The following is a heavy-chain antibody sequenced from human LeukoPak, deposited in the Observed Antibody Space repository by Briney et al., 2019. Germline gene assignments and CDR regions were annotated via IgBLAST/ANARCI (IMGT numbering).Heavy chain of an antibody. V-gene: IGHV4-59*01. CDR2: IYYSGST. CDR1: GGSISSYY. J-gene: IGHJ4*02. D-gene: IGHD6-19*01. CDR3: ARNSYSSGWYYFDY. Sequence: PSETLSLTSTVSGGSISSYYWSWIRQPPGKGLEWIGYIYYSGSTNYNPSLKSRVTISVDTSKNQFSLKLSSVTAADTAVYYCARNSYSSGWYYFDYWGQGTLVTVSS.